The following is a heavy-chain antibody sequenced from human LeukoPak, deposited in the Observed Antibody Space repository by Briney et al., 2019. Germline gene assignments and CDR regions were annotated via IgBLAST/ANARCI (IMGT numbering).Heavy chain of an antibody. CDR1: GYTSTSYY. V-gene: IGHV1-46*01. D-gene: IGHD6-19*01. Sequence: ASVKVSCKASGYTSTSYYMHWVRQAPRQGLEWMGIIITSGGSTSYAQKFQGRVTMTRDMFTSTVYMELSSLRSEDTAVYYCARADEQWLAGLDYWGQGTLVTVSS. J-gene: IGHJ4*02. CDR3: ARADEQWLAGLDY. CDR2: IITSGGST.